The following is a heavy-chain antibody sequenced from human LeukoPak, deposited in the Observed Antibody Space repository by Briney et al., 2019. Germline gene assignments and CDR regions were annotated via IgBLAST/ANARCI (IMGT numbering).Heavy chain of an antibody. CDR2: IYYSGST. J-gene: IGHJ4*02. CDR3: ATRTAMGPFDY. D-gene: IGHD5-18*01. CDR1: GGSISSYY. Sequence: SETLSLTCTVSGGSISSYYWSWIRQPPGKGLEWIGYIYYSGSTNYNPSLKSRVTISVDTSKNQFSLKLSSVTAADTAVYYCATRTAMGPFDYWGQGILVTVSS. V-gene: IGHV4-59*01.